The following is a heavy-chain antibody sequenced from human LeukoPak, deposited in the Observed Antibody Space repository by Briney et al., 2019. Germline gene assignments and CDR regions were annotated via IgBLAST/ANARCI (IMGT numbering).Heavy chain of an antibody. V-gene: IGHV4-39*02. J-gene: IGHJ4*02. CDR2: IYYSGST. CDR3: ARDYDILTGYYKWGAFDY. D-gene: IGHD3-9*01. CDR1: GGSISSSIYY. Sequence: SETLSLTCTVSGGSISSSIYYWGWIRQPPGKGLERIGSIYYSGSTYYNPSLKSRVTISVDTSKNQFSLKLSSVTAADTAVYYCARDYDILTGYYKWGAFDYWGQGTLVTVSS.